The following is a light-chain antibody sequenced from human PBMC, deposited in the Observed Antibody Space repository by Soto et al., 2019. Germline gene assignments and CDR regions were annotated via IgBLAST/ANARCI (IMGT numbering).Light chain of an antibody. V-gene: IGKV3-20*01. CDR2: DAS. CDR1: QSVNIY. CDR3: QQYGSAPTWT. J-gene: IGKJ1*01. Sequence: EVVLTQSPGTLSLSPGERATLSCRASQSVNIYLAWYQQKPGQAPRLLIYDASSRATGVPDRFSGSGSGTDFTLTISRLEPEDFAVYYCQQYGSAPTWTFGQGTKVDIK.